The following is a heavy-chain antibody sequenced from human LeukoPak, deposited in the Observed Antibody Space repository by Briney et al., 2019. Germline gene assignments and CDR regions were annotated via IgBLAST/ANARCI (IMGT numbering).Heavy chain of an antibody. Sequence: GGSLRLSCVASGFSFSSYALSWVRRAPGKGLEWVSGISGSGSTAVYTDSVRGRFTVSRDNSKNTLYLQMNSLRDEDTAVYYCAKDALGGSGSYPWGTFDYWGQGTLVTVSS. CDR1: GFSFSSYA. D-gene: IGHD3-10*01. CDR2: ISGSGSTA. J-gene: IGHJ4*02. V-gene: IGHV3-23*01. CDR3: AKDALGGSGSYPWGTFDY.